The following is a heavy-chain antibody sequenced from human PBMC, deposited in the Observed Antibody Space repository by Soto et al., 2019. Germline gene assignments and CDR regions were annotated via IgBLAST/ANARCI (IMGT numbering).Heavy chain of an antibody. V-gene: IGHV1-2*02. D-gene: IGHD6-13*01. J-gene: IGHJ4*02. CDR2: INPNSGGT. Sequence: QVQLVPSGAEVQKPGASVRLSCKASGYTFTDYYIHWVRQAPGQGLEWMGWINPNSGGTNYAQKFQGRVTMTRGTSISTAYMELSRLRFDDTALYYCARDITAAGHTDYWGQGTLVTVSS. CDR3: ARDITAAGHTDY. CDR1: GYTFTDYY.